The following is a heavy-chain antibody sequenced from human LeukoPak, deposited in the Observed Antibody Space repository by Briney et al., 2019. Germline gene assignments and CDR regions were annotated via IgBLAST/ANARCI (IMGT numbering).Heavy chain of an antibody. Sequence: PGGSLRLSCAASGFTFSSYSMNWVRQAPGKGLEWVSYISSSSSTIYYADSVKGRFTISRDNAKNSLYLQMNSLRAEDTAVYYCARLDYGDYPDAFDIWGQGTMVTASS. D-gene: IGHD4-17*01. CDR2: ISSSSSTI. J-gene: IGHJ3*02. CDR1: GFTFSSYS. V-gene: IGHV3-48*01. CDR3: ARLDYGDYPDAFDI.